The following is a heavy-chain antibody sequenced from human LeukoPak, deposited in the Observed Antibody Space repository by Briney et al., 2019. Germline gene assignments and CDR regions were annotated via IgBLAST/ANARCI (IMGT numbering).Heavy chain of an antibody. D-gene: IGHD3-10*02. Sequence: GGSLRLSCAASGFTFSQYWMSWVRQAPGKGLEWVANIKHDGSEKQDGSEKNYVDSVKGRFTISRDNAKNSLYLQMNSLRAEDTAVYYCARYGRGVDSFYFYMDVWGNGTTVTVSS. J-gene: IGHJ6*03. CDR3: ARYGRGVDSFYFYMDV. CDR2: IKHDGSEKQDGSEK. CDR1: GFTFSQYW. V-gene: IGHV3-7*01.